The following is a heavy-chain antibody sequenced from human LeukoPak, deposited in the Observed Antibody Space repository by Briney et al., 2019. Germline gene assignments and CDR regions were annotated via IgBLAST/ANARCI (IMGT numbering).Heavy chain of an antibody. Sequence: GGSLRLSCAVSGFTFTNYAMTWVRQAPGKGLEWVSVIYSGGSTYYADSVKGRFTISRDNPKNTLYLQMNSLRAEDTAVYYCARLNTYYYDSSGYPNWFDPWGQGTLVTVSS. V-gene: IGHV3-66*01. CDR2: IYSGGST. CDR1: GFTFTNYA. D-gene: IGHD3-22*01. CDR3: ARLNTYYYDSSGYPNWFDP. J-gene: IGHJ5*02.